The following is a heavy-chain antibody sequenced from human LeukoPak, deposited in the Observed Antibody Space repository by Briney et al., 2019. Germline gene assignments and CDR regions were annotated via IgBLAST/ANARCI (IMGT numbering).Heavy chain of an antibody. V-gene: IGHV4-4*07. CDR1: GGSISSYY. Sequence: SETLSLTCTVSGGSISSYYWSWIRQPPGKGLEWIGRIYTSGSTYYNPSLKSRVTMSVDTSMNQFSLKLSSVTAADTAVYYCARGRGVYHYDSSGYYYYMDVWGKGTTVTVSS. D-gene: IGHD3-22*01. CDR3: ARGRGVYHYDSSGYYYYMDV. J-gene: IGHJ6*03. CDR2: IYTSGST.